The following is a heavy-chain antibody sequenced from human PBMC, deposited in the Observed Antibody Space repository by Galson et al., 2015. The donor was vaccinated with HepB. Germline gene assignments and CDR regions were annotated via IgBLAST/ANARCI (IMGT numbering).Heavy chain of an antibody. D-gene: IGHD3-22*01. CDR1: GGTFSSYA. CDR3: ARGIRITMIVVVNDWYFDL. CDR2: IIPIFGTA. Sequence: SVKVSCKASGGTFSSYAISWVRQAPGQGLEWMGGIIPIFGTANYAQKFQGRVTITADESTSTAYMELSSLRSEDTAVYYCARGIRITMIVVVNDWYFDLWGRGTLVTVSS. V-gene: IGHV1-69*13. J-gene: IGHJ2*01.